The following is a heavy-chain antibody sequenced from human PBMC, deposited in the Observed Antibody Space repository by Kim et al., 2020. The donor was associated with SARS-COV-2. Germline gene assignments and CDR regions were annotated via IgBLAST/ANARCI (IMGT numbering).Heavy chain of an antibody. J-gene: IGHJ4*02. CDR1: GYTFTSYA. D-gene: IGHD6-13*01. V-gene: IGHV7-4-1*02. CDR3: ACHKVRYSTHFDY. CDR2: INTNTGNP. Sequence: ASVKVSCKASGYTFTSYAMNWVRQSPGQGLEWMGWINTNTGNPTYAQGFTGRFLFSLDTSVSTAYLQLSSLKAAYTAVYYCACHKVRYSTHFDYFVQGTL.